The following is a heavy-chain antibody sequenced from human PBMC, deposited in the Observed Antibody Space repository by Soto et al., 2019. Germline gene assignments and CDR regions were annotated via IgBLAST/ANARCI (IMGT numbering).Heavy chain of an antibody. V-gene: IGHV1-8*01. CDR2: LNPRNGQT. CDR1: GYNFSAYY. J-gene: IGHJ4*02. D-gene: IGHD5-18*01. CDR3: ARETDTSMVDY. Sequence: QVQLVQSGAEVRKPGASVKVSCQTSGYNFSAYYFNWVRQAAGQGPEWMGWLNPRNGQTGYVQKFRGRVTMTRDTYIATVYLELSRLTSEDTAIYFCARETDTSMVDYWGQGTLVTVSS.